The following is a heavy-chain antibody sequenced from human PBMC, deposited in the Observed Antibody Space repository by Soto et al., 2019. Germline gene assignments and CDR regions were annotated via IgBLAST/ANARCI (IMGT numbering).Heavy chain of an antibody. J-gene: IGHJ4*02. CDR2: IYYSGST. Sequence: ASETLSLTCTVSGGSISSGGYYWSWIRQHPGKGLEWIGYIYYSGSTYYNPSLKSRVTISVDTSKNQFSLKLSSVTAADTAVYYFATIVPAAIMELKFDYWGQGTLVTVSS. D-gene: IGHD2-2*01. V-gene: IGHV4-31*03. CDR3: ATIVPAAIMELKFDY. CDR1: GGSISSGGYY.